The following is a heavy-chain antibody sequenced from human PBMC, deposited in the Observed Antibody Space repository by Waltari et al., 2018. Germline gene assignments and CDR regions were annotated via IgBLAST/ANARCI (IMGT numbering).Heavy chain of an antibody. V-gene: IGHV4-34*02. J-gene: IGHJ3*02. Sequence: QVQLQQWGAGLLKPSETLSLTCNVSGGSFSDLYWDWIRQPPGKGLEWIGEVDHSGRPIHNATLRTRVTITLATSKNQLSLMLNSVTAADTATYYCARSFGWYAFDIWGQGSMVTVSS. CDR2: VDHSGRP. CDR3: ARSFGWYAFDI. CDR1: GGSFSDLY. D-gene: IGHD6-19*01.